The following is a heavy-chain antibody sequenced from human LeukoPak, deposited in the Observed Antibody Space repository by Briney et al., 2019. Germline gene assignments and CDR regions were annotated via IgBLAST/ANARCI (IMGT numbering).Heavy chain of an antibody. CDR1: GYSFTSYW. D-gene: IGHD3-9*01. CDR2: IYPGDSDT. J-gene: IGHJ4*02. CDR3: ARSSQDYDILTGYYGNYFDY. Sequence: GASLKISCKGSGYSFTSYWIGWVRPMPGKGLEWMGIIYPGDSDTRYSPSFQGQVTISADKSISTAYLQWSSLKASDTAMYYCARSSQDYDILTGYYGNYFDYWGRGTLVTVSS. V-gene: IGHV5-51*01.